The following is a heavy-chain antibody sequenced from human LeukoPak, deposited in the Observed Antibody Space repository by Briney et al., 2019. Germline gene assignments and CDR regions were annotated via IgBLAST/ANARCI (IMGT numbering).Heavy chain of an antibody. V-gene: IGHV3-30*18. CDR1: GFTFSSYG. CDR2: ISYDGSNK. CDR3: AKDALLTSDFDY. J-gene: IGHJ4*02. Sequence: GGSLRLSCAASGFTFSSYGMHWVRQAPGKGLEWVAVISYDGSNKYYADSVKGRFTISRDNSKNTLYLQMNSLRAEDTAVYYCAKDALLTSDFDYWGQGTLVTVSS.